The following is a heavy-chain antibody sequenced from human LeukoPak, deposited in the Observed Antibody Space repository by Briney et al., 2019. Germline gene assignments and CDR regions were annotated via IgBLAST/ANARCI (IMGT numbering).Heavy chain of an antibody. CDR2: IHYSGSS. V-gene: IGHV4-59*11. CDR1: GGSISSHY. Sequence: SETLSLTCTVSGGSISSHYWSWIRQTPGKGLEWIGDIHYSGSSKYNPSLKSRVTMSVDTSKNQFSLKLSSVTAADTAAYYCARASPTTNKGAYGWFDPWGQGTLVTVSS. D-gene: IGHD1-14*01. CDR3: ARASPTTNKGAYGWFDP. J-gene: IGHJ5*02.